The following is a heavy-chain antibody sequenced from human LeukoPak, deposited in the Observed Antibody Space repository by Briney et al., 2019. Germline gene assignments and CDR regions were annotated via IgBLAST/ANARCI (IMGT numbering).Heavy chain of an antibody. D-gene: IGHD3-10*01. CDR1: GYTFTGYY. CDR2: INPNSGGT. Sequence: ASVKVSCKASGYTFTGYYMHWVRQAPGQGLEWMGWINPNSGGTNYAQKFQGRVTMTRDTSISTAYMELSRLRSDDTAVYYCARVDEDYGSGSPNYYFDYWGQGTLVTVSS. CDR3: ARVDEDYGSGSPNYYFDY. V-gene: IGHV1-2*02. J-gene: IGHJ4*02.